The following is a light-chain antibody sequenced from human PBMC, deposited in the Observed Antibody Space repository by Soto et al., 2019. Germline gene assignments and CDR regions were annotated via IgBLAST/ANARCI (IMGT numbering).Light chain of an antibody. Sequence: QPVLTQSPSASASLGASVKLTCTRSSGHSSYAIAWHQQQPEKGPRYLMKLNSDDSHNKGDGIPGRFSGSSSGAESFLTISGLKSEDEAYYYGPTCNTGTHVVFGGGTKVTVL. J-gene: IGLJ2*01. CDR1: SGHSSYA. V-gene: IGLV4-69*01. CDR3: PTCNTGTHVV. CDR2: LNSDDSH.